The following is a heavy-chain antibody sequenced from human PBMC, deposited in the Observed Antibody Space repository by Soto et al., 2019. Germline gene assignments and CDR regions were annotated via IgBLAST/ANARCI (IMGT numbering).Heavy chain of an antibody. CDR3: AKPHTLDHLISTGYDY. D-gene: IGHD1-1*01. J-gene: IGHJ4*02. CDR2: ISGSGGST. Sequence: GGSLRLSCAASGFTFSSYAMSWVRQAPGKGLEWVSAISGSGGSTYYADSVKGRFTISRDNSKNTLYLQMNSLRAEDTAVYYCAKPHTLDHLISTGYDYWGQGTLVTVSS. V-gene: IGHV3-23*01. CDR1: GFTFSSYA.